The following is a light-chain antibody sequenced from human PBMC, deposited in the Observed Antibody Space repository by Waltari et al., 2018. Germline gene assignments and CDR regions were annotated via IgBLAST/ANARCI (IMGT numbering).Light chain of an antibody. J-gene: IGLJ2*01. V-gene: IGLV2-14*03. CDR1: SSDVGGYNY. CDR2: DVS. Sequence: QSALTQPASVSGSPGQSITISCTGTSSDVGGYNYVAWYQQYPGTAPKLILFDVSSWPSGVSNRFSGSKSGNTASLTISGLQAEDEADYYCSSYTTTSAIIFGGGTTLTVL. CDR3: SSYTTTSAII.